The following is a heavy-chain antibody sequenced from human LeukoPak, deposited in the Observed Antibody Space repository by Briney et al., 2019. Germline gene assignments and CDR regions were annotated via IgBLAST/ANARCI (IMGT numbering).Heavy chain of an antibody. Sequence: PGGSLRLSCAASGFTFSTYAMSWVRQAPGKGLEWVSAISGDGGTIYYADSVKGRFTVSRDNSKNTLYLQMNSLRADDTAVYYCAKGGGWENPAFHIWGQGTMVTVAS. CDR2: ISGDGGTI. D-gene: IGHD1-26*01. CDR1: GFTFSTYA. CDR3: AKGGGWENPAFHI. J-gene: IGHJ3*02. V-gene: IGHV3-23*01.